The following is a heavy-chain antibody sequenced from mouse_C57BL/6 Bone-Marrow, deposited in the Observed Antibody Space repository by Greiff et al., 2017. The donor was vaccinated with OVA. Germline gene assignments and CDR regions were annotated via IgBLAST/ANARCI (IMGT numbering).Heavy chain of an antibody. J-gene: IGHJ3*01. CDR3: ARDEEGVHDSGGFDY. CDR2: FYPGSGSI. CDR1: GYTFTEYT. D-gene: IGHD1-3*01. V-gene: IGHV1-62-2*01. Sequence: QVQLQQSGAELVKPGASVKLSCKASGYTFTEYTIHWVKQRPGQGLEWIGWFYPGSGSIKYNEKFKDKATLTVDKSSSTVYMELSSLTSEDSAVYVCARDEEGVHDSGGFDYWGQGTLVTVSA.